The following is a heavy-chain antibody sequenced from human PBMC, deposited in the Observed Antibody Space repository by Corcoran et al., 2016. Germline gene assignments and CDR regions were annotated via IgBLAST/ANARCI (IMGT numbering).Heavy chain of an antibody. CDR1: GYTFTSYG. CDR2: ISAYNGNT. CDR3: AGDSGRARQLVRYYGMDV. J-gene: IGHJ6*02. D-gene: IGHD6-6*01. V-gene: IGHV1-18*01. Sequence: QVQLVQSGAEVKKPGASVKVSCKASGYTFTSYGISWVRQAPGQGLEWMGWISAYNGNTNYAQKLQGRVTMTTDTSTSTAYMELRSLRSDDTAVYYGAGDSGRARQLVRYYGMDVWGQGTTVTVSS.